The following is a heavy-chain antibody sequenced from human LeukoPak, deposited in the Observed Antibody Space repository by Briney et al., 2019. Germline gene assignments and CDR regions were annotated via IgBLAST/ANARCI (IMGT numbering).Heavy chain of an antibody. CDR1: GDSISSYY. D-gene: IGHD6-13*01. V-gene: IGHV4-59*01. J-gene: IGHJ4*02. Sequence: SETLSLTCTVSGDSISSYYWSWIRQPPGKGLEWIGYIYHSGSTNYNPSLKSRVTISADTSKDQFSLKLASVTAADTAVYYCATGYSNTWYYFDYWGQGTPVTVSS. CDR3: ATGYSNTWYYFDY. CDR2: IYHSGST.